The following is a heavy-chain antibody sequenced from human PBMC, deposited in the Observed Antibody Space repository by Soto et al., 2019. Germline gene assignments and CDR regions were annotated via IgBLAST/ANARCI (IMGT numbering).Heavy chain of an antibody. D-gene: IGHD2-15*01. CDR3: AKDPPSEKLQPDYGMDV. CDR2: ISASGRST. Sequence: EAQLLESGGGLVQPGGSLRLSCAASGLTFSTSAMSWVRQAPGKGLEWVSLISASGRSTDYADSVKGRFTISRDNSKSTVYLQMNSLRADDTAVYYCAKDPPSEKLQPDYGMDVWGQGTTVTVSS. J-gene: IGHJ6*02. CDR1: GLTFSTSA. V-gene: IGHV3-23*01.